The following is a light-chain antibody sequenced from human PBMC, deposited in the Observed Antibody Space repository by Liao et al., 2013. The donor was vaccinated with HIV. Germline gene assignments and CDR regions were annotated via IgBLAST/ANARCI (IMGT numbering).Light chain of an antibody. J-gene: IGLJ3*02. Sequence: SYELTQPPSVSVSPGQTASITCSGDQLGNKNICWYQQKPGQAPLLVIYYDTDRPSGIPERFSGSNSANTATLTISRVEAGDEADYYCQVWGTTTDHWVFGGGTKLTVL. V-gene: IGLV3-21*04. CDR1: QLGNKN. CDR3: QVWGTTTDHWV. CDR2: YDT.